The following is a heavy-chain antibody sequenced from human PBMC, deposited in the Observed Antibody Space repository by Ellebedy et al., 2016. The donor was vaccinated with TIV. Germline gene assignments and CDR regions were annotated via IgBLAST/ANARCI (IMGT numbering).Heavy chain of an antibody. CDR1: GFTFNKYA. CDR3: ARGVLNYFDY. J-gene: IGHJ4*02. CDR2: ISYDGSDK. D-gene: IGHD3-10*01. V-gene: IGHV3-30-3*01. Sequence: PGGSLRLSCAASGFTFNKYAMHWVRQAPGKGLEWVAFISYDGSDKYYADSVKGRFTISRDNSKNTLYLQMNSLRDEDAAVYYCARGVLNYFDYWGQGTLVTVSS.